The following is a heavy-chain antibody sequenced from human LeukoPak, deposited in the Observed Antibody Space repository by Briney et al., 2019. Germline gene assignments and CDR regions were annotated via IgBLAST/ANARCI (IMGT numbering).Heavy chain of an antibody. CDR2: ISSSSTYI. D-gene: IGHD3-10*02. Sequence: GGSLRLSCAAYGFTFSSYTVNWVSQAPGKGLEWVASISSSSTYIYYADSVKGRFTISRDNAKNSLYLQMNSLRAEDTAVYYCARRGDYVFDYWGQGTLVTVSS. CDR3: ARRGDYVFDY. V-gene: IGHV3-21*01. CDR1: GFTFSSYT. J-gene: IGHJ4*02.